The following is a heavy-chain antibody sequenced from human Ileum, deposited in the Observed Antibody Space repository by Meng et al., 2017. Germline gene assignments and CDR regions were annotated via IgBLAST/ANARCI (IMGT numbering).Heavy chain of an antibody. J-gene: IGHJ4*02. V-gene: IGHV6-1*01. Sequence: VQLHQSGPGLVKPSQTLSLTCAISGDSVSSNSAAWNWIRQSPSRGLEWLGRTYYRSKWFNEYAVSVKSRITINPGTSENQFSLQLNSVTPEDAAVYYCARGGGSYYHFDYWGQGTLVTVSS. CDR2: TYYRSKWFN. D-gene: IGHD1-26*01. CDR3: ARGGGSYYHFDY. CDR1: GDSVSSNSAA.